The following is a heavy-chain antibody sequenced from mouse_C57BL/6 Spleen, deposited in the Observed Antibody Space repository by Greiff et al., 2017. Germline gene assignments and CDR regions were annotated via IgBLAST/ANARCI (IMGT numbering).Heavy chain of an antibody. Sequence: VQLQQPGAELVKPGASVKLSCKASGYTFTSYWMQWVKQRPGQGLEWIGEIDPSDSYTNYNQKFKGKATLTVDTSSSKAYMQISSLTSEDSAVYYCARRRAQAGAMDYWGQGTSVTVSS. D-gene: IGHD3-2*02. CDR1: GYTFTSYW. J-gene: IGHJ4*01. V-gene: IGHV1-50*01. CDR2: IDPSDSYT. CDR3: ARRRAQAGAMDY.